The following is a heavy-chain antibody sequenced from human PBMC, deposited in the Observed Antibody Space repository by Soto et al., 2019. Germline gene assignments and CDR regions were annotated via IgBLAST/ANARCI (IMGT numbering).Heavy chain of an antibody. D-gene: IGHD1-20*01. CDR1: GFTFSNYA. V-gene: IGHV3-23*01. CDR3: AKDAVPYNGKWDWFDP. J-gene: IGHJ5*02. Sequence: ELQLLESGGALVQPGGSLRLSCAASGFTFSNYAMSWVRQAPGKGLEWVSGIGGTGSDTYYADSVRGRFTISRDNSKKTLYLQLNSLRTEDTAMYFCAKDAVPYNGKWDWFDPWGQGTLVIVSS. CDR2: IGGTGSDT.